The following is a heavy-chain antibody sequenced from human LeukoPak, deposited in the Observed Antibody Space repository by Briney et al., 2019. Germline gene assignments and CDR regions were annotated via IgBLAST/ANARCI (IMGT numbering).Heavy chain of an antibody. CDR2: INPDTGGT. CDR1: GYSFNGYY. V-gene: IGHV1-2*02. Sequence: ASVKVSCKASGYSFNGYYLHWLRQAPGQAFEWMGWINPDTGGTNYVHNFQGRVTMTRDTSISTAYMELSSLRSDDTAVYYCARDVGGYWGQGTLVTVSS. CDR3: ARDVGGY. D-gene: IGHD3-16*01. J-gene: IGHJ4*02.